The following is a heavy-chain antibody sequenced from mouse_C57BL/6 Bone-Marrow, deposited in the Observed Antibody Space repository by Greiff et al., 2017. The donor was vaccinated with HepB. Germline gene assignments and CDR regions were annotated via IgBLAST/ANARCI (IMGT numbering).Heavy chain of an antibody. CDR2: IHPNSGST. J-gene: IGHJ4*01. Sequence: VQLQQPGAELVKPGASVKLSCKASGYTFTSYWMHWVKQRPGQGLEWIGMIHPNSGSTNYNEKFKSKATLTADKSSSTAYMQLNSLTSEDSAVYFCARVPGSPYYYAMDYWGQGTSVTVSS. D-gene: IGHD1-1*01. CDR3: ARVPGSPYYYAMDY. V-gene: IGHV1-64*01. CDR1: GYTFTSYW.